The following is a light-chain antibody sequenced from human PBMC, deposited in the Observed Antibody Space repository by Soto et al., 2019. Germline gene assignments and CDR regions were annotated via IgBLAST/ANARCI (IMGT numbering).Light chain of an antibody. Sequence: QSALTQPRSVSGSPGQSVTLSRTGTSSDVGGYDYVSWYQQHPGKAPKLMIYDVSKQPSGVPDRFSGSKSGNTASLTISGLQAEDEADYYCCSYAGIYTPFGGGTKVTVL. CDR1: SSDVGGYDY. V-gene: IGLV2-11*01. J-gene: IGLJ2*01. CDR3: CSYAGIYTP. CDR2: DVS.